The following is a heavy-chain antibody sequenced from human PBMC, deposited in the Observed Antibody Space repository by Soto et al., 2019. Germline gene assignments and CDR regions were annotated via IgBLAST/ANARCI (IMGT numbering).Heavy chain of an antibody. CDR3: ARERGYCSGGSCYPVSAFDI. J-gene: IGHJ3*02. Sequence: GASVKVSCKASGYTFTSYGISWVRQAPGQGLEWMGWISAYNGNTNYAQKLQGRVTMTTDTSTSTAYMELRGLRSDDTAVYYCARERGYCSGGSCYPVSAFDIWGQGTMVTVPS. D-gene: IGHD2-15*01. CDR1: GYTFTSYG. V-gene: IGHV1-18*01. CDR2: ISAYNGNT.